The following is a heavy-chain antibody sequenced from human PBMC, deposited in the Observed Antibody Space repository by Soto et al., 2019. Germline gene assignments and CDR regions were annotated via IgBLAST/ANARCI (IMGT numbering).Heavy chain of an antibody. CDR1: GYTFTGYY. CDR3: ARAGRRDAYYYGMDV. V-gene: IGHV1-2*04. J-gene: IGHJ6*02. CDR2: INPNSGGT. D-gene: IGHD2-21*01. Sequence: ASVKVSCKASGYTFTGYYMHWVRQAPGQGLEWMGWINPNSGGTNYAQKFQGWVTMTRDTSLSTAYMELSRLRSDDTAVYYCARAGRRDAYYYGMDVWGQGTTVTVSS.